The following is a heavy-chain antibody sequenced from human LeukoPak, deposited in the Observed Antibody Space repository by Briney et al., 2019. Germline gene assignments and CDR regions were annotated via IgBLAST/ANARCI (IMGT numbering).Heavy chain of an antibody. CDR3: ARAPLYSGSYGN. Sequence: PSETLSLTCTVSGGSISSYYWSWIRQPPGKGLEWIGYIYYSGSTYYNPSLKSRVTISVDTSKNQFSLKLSSVTAADTAVYYCARAPLYSGSYGNWGQGTLVTVSS. V-gene: IGHV4-59*08. J-gene: IGHJ4*02. CDR2: IYYSGST. D-gene: IGHD1-26*01. CDR1: GGSISSYY.